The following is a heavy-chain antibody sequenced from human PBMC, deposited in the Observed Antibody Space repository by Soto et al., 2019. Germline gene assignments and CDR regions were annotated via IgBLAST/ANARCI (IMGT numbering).Heavy chain of an antibody. V-gene: IGHV1-3*01. CDR1: GYTFTSYG. CDR3: ARDDSSGWYYWFDP. CDR2: INPGNGNT. J-gene: IGHJ5*02. Sequence: ASVKVSCKASGYTFTSYGINWVRQAPGRGLEWMGWINPGNGNTKYSQQFQGRVTMTTDTSTSTAYMELRSLRSDDTAVYYCARDDSSGWYYWFDPWGQGTLVTVS. D-gene: IGHD6-19*01.